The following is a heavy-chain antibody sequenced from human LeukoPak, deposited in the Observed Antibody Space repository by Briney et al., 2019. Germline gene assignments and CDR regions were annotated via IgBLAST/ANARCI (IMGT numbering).Heavy chain of an antibody. Sequence: SETLSLTCAAYGGSFSGYFWSWIRQPPGKGLEWIGEINRSGSTTYNPSLKSRVTISVDTSKNQFSLKLNSVTAADTAVYYCARFGTYWGQGILVTVSS. CDR1: GGSFSGYF. J-gene: IGHJ4*02. CDR3: ARFGTY. CDR2: INRSGST. D-gene: IGHD3-10*01. V-gene: IGHV4-34*01.